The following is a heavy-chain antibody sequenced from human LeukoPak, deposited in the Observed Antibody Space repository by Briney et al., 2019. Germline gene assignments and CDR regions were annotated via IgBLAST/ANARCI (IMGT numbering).Heavy chain of an antibody. CDR1: GFTFSSFA. J-gene: IGHJ4*02. CDR2: ISGSGISR. CDR3: AKRSGVYSDNSGVFDY. Sequence: GGSLRLSCAASGFTFSSFAMNWVRQAPGKGLEWVSGISGSGISRGYADSVKGRFTISGDNSKNTVLLQMDSLRAEDTAIYYCAKRSGVYSDNSGVFDYWGQGSLVTVSS. D-gene: IGHD4-11*01. V-gene: IGHV3-23*01.